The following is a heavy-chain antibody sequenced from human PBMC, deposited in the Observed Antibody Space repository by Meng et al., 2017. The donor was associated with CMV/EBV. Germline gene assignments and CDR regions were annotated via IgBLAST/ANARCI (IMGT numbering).Heavy chain of an antibody. CDR3: AKALPSSGTYLFYFDY. V-gene: IGHV3-23*01. CDR1: GFTFRNYA. J-gene: IGHJ4*02. CDR2: IDGSGSFT. Sequence: SGFTFRNYAMSWVRQAPGRGLEWVSGIDGSGSFTKYADSVKGRFTISRDNSKSTLDLQMNSLRAEDTALYYCAKALPSSGTYLFYFDYWGQGTLVTVSS. D-gene: IGHD1-26*01.